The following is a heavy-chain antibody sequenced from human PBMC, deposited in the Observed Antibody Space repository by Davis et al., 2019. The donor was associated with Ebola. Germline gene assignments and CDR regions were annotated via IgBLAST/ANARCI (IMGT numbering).Heavy chain of an antibody. Sequence: GESLKISCAASGFTFSSYSMNWVRQAPGKGLEWVSSISSSSSYIYYADSVKGRFTISRDNSKNTLYLQMNSLRAEDTAVYYCAKGGVYTRRTDYWGQGTLVTVSS. D-gene: IGHD2-2*02. J-gene: IGHJ4*02. CDR3: AKGGVYTRRTDY. CDR1: GFTFSSYS. CDR2: ISSSSSYI. V-gene: IGHV3-21*04.